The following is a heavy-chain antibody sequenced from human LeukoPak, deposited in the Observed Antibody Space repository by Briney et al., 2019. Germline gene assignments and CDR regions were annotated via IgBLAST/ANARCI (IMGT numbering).Heavy chain of an antibody. CDR3: TKNAGRGRQSDS. D-gene: IGHD1-26*01. J-gene: IGHJ4*02. CDR2: IYYTGII. CDR1: GGSINSGGYS. Sequence: SETLSLTCAVSGGSINSGGYSWSWIRQPPGKGLEGIGYIYYTGIINYNPSLGGRVTISVDTSKNQFSLKLNSLTAADTAIYYCTKNAGRGRQSDSWGQGTLVTVSS. V-gene: IGHV4-61*08.